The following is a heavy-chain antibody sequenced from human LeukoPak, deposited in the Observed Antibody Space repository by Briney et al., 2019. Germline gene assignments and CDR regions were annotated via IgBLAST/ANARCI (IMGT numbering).Heavy chain of an antibody. J-gene: IGHJ4*02. Sequence: GGPLTLFCAASGLTFSSYSINWLRQAPGKGLEWVSSISSSSSYIYYIDSVKGRFTISRDNAKNSLYLQMNSLRAEDAAVYYCARMRDDNLDYWGQGTLVTVSS. D-gene: IGHD5-24*01. CDR1: GLTFSSYS. CDR2: ISSSSSYI. V-gene: IGHV3-21*01. CDR3: ARMRDDNLDY.